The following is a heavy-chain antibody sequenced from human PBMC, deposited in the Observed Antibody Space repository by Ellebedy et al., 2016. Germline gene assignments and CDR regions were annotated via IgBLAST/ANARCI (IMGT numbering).Heavy chain of an antibody. CDR3: AVRGYSSGWYYFDY. V-gene: IGHV1-3*01. CDR1: GYTFTSYA. J-gene: IGHJ4*02. D-gene: IGHD6-19*01. Sequence: ASVKVSCKASGYTFTSYAMHWVRQAPGQRPEWMGWINAGNGNTKYSQKFQGRVTITRDTSASTAYMELSSLRSEDTAVYYCAVRGYSSGWYYFDYWGQGTLVTVSS. CDR2: INAGNGNT.